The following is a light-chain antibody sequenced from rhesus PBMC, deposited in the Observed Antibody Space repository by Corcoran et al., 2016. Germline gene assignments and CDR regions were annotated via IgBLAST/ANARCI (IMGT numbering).Light chain of an antibody. CDR1: QSLLHSDGYTY. CDR3: MQGTQLPPS. CDR2: LGS. Sequence: DIVMTQTPLSLPVTPGEPASIPCRSSQSLLHSDGYTYLDWYLQKPGHSPPLLLFLGSHRASGVPDRFSGSGSGTDFTLKSSRVEADDVGIYCCMQGTQLPPSFGQGTKVEIK. V-gene: IGKV2-78*01. J-gene: IGKJ2*01.